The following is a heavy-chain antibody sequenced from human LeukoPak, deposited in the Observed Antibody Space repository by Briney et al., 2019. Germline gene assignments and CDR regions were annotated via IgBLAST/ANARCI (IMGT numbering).Heavy chain of an antibody. CDR1: GGSISSYY. V-gene: IGHV4-59*01. CDR3: ARANTYYYGSGSYPPEYYMDV. Sequence: SETLSLTCTVSGGSISSYYWSWLRQPPGKGLEWIGYIYYSGSTNYNPSLKSRVTISVDTSKNQFSLKLSSVTAADTAVYYCARANTYYYGSGSYPPEYYMDVWGKGTTVTISS. D-gene: IGHD3-10*01. J-gene: IGHJ6*03. CDR2: IYYSGST.